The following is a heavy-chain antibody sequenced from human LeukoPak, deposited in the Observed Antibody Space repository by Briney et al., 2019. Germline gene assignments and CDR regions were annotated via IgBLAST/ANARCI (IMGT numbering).Heavy chain of an antibody. CDR1: GYTFTGYD. V-gene: IGHV1-18*04. CDR3: ARKGGSNYYYMDV. CDR2: ISAYNGNT. Sequence: ASVKVSCKTSGYTFTGYDIHWVRQAPGQGLEWMGWISAYNGNTNYAQKLQGRVTMTTDTPTSTAYMELRSLRSDDTAVYYCARKGGSNYYYMDVWGKGTTVTVSS. J-gene: IGHJ6*03. D-gene: IGHD2-2*01.